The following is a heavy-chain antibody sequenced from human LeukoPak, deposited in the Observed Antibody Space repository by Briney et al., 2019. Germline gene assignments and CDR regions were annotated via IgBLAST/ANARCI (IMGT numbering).Heavy chain of an antibody. D-gene: IGHD1-1*01. CDR3: AKPYPTLTTSAVLDN. CDR2: ISYDGNSQ. J-gene: IGHJ4*02. V-gene: IGHV3-30*18. Sequence: PGGSLRLSCAASGFTFSNYAIHWVRQAPGRGLEGVAAISYDGNSQHYGAPVKGRFTISRDNSKNTVYLQINTLSTDDAAIYYCAKPYPTLTTSAVLDNWGQGTLVTVSS. CDR1: GFTFSNYA.